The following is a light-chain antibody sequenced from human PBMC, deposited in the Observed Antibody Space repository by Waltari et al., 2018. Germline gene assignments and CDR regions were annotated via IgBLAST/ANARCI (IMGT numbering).Light chain of an antibody. CDR2: EVS. CDR3: SSYVGSNNPV. J-gene: IGLJ2*01. Sequence: QSALTQPPSASGSPGQSVTISCTGTRRDLGGSDFVSWYPHHPGKAPTLMIYEVSKRPSGVPDRFSGSKSGNTASLTVSGLQAEDEADYYCSSYVGSNNPVFGGGTKLTVL. CDR1: RRDLGGSDF. V-gene: IGLV2-8*01.